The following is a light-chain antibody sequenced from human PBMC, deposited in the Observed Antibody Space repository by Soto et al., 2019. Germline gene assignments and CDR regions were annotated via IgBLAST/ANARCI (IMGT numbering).Light chain of an antibody. V-gene: IGKV2-24*01. J-gene: IGKJ2*01. CDR1: QSLVHIDGNTY. Sequence: DIVLTQTRLSSPVTLGQPAYISCRSSQSLVHIDGNTYFNWLQQRPGQHPRLLIYKISNRFPGVPDRFSGSGAGTDFTLKISRVEAEDVGVYYCMQATQSYTFGQGTRLEIK. CDR3: MQATQSYT. CDR2: KIS.